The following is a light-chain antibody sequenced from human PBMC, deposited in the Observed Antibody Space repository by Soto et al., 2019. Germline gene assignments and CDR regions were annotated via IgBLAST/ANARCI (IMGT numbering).Light chain of an antibody. CDR3: PQCSSRTLT. Sequence: DIQMTQSPSSLSASVGDRVTITCRASQTISNYLNWYQQQPGKAPKLLIYAASSLQSGVPSRFSGSGSGTDFTLTISSLQPEDFAPYYCPQCSSRTLTFAGGTKVDIK. CDR2: AAS. CDR1: QTISNY. V-gene: IGKV1-39*01. J-gene: IGKJ4*01.